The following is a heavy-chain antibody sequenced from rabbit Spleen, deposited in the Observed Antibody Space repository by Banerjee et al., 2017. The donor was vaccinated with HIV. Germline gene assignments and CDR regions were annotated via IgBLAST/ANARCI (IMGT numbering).Heavy chain of an antibody. D-gene: IGHD1-1*01. Sequence: QEQLVESGGGLFQPEGSLTLTCKASGFSFSSSYYMCWVRQASGKGLQWIACIDAGTSGSAAYASWAKGRFTISRTSSTTVTLQMTSLTDADTATYFCARDLTGVIGWNFGWWGPGTLVTVS. CDR1: GFSFSSSYY. CDR3: ARDLTGVIGWNFGW. V-gene: IGHV1S45*01. CDR2: IDAGTSGSA. J-gene: IGHJ4*01.